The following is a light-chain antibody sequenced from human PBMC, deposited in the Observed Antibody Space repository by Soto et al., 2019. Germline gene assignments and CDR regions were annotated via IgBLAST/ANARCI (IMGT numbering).Light chain of an antibody. J-gene: IGLJ1*01. CDR1: SSDVGGYNY. Sequence: QSVLTQPASVSGSPGQSISISCTGTSSDVGGYNYVSWYQQHPGKAPKLIIYEVNNRPSGVSNRFSGSKSGNTASLTISGLQAEAEADYYCSSYTSSSNWVFGNGTKVTV. CDR3: SSYTSSSNWV. CDR2: EVN. V-gene: IGLV2-14*01.